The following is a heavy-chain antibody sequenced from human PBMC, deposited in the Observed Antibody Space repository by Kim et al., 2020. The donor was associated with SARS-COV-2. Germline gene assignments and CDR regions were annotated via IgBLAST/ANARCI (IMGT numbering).Heavy chain of an antibody. CDR3: ARGRSSSWHDPTDGMDV. J-gene: IGHJ6*02. D-gene: IGHD6-13*01. CDR2: IIPILGIA. CDR1: GGTFSSYA. Sequence: SVKVSCKASGGTFSSYAISWVRQAPGQGLEWMGRIIPILGIANYAQKFQGRVTITADKSTSTAYMELSSLRSEDTAVYYCARGRSSSWHDPTDGMDVWGQGTTVTVSS. V-gene: IGHV1-69*04.